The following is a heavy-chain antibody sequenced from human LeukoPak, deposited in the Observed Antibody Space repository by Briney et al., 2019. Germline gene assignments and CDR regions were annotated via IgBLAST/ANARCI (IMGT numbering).Heavy chain of an antibody. CDR1: GFTFSSYS. Sequence: GGSLRLSCAASGFTFSSYSMNWVRQAPGKGLEWVSYISSSSSTIYYADSVKGRFTISRDNAKNSLYLQMNSLRAEDTAVYYCARWDYSSSWRYNWFDPWGQGTLVTVSS. J-gene: IGHJ5*02. CDR2: ISSSSSTI. CDR3: ARWDYSSSWRYNWFDP. D-gene: IGHD6-13*01. V-gene: IGHV3-48*04.